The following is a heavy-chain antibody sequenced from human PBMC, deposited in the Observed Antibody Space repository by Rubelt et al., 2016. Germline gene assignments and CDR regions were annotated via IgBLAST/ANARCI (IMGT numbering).Heavy chain of an antibody. CDR3: AGEISGSYSLDS. J-gene: IGHJ4*02. Sequence: QVQLQESGPGLVKPSETLSLTCTVSGGSISHYSWSWIRQPAGKGLEWIGHIYASGNTNYNPSLKSRVTMSLDSSKNQFSRMLRSVTAADTAVYFWAGEISGSYSLDSWGQGTLVTVSS. CDR1: GGSISHYS. CDR2: IYASGNT. V-gene: IGHV4-4*07. D-gene: IGHD1-26*01.